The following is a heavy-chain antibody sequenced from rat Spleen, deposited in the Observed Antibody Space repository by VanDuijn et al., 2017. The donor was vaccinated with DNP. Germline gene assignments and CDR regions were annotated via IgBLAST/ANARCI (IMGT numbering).Heavy chain of an antibody. CDR2: ISTGGGNT. V-gene: IGHV5S11*01. D-gene: IGHD1-11*01. J-gene: IGHJ2*01. CDR3: AKAGGYSPWYFDY. Sequence: EVQLVDSGGGLVQPGRSLKLSCAASGFTFSNYYMAWVRQAPTKGLEWVAAISTGGGNTYYRDSVKGRFTISRDNARSTLYLQMDSLRSEETATYYCAKAGGYSPWYFDYWGQGVMVTVSS. CDR1: GFTFSNYY.